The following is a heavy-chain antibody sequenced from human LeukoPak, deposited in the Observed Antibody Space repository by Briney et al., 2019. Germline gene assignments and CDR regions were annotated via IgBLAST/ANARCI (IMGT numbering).Heavy chain of an antibody. J-gene: IGHJ4*02. Sequence: GASVKVSCKASGYTFTSYYMHWVRQAPGQGLEWMGIINPSGGSTSYAQKFQGRVSMTTDTSTSTAYMDLWNLESDDTAVYYCARAARETSSWYVVYWGQGTLVTVSS. D-gene: IGHD6-13*01. CDR1: GYTFTSYY. V-gene: IGHV1-46*01. CDR2: INPSGGST. CDR3: ARAARETSSWYVVY.